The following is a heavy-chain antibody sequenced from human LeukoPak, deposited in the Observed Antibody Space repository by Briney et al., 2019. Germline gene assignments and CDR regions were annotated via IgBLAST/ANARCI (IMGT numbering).Heavy chain of an antibody. CDR3: ARVLELPLYYYYYMDV. CDR2: INHSGST. Sequence: SETLSLTCAVYGGSFSGYYWSWIRQPPGKGLEWIGEINHSGSTNYNPSLKSRVTISVDTSKNQFSLKLSSVTAADTAVYYCARVLELPLYYYYYMDVWGKGTTVTVSS. CDR1: GGSFSGYY. V-gene: IGHV4-34*01. D-gene: IGHD1-7*01. J-gene: IGHJ6*03.